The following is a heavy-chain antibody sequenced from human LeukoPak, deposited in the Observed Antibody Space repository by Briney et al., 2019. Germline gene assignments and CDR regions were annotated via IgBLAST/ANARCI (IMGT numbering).Heavy chain of an antibody. CDR1: GYTFTGYY. Sequence: ASVKVSCKASGYTFTGYYMHWVRQAPRQGLEGMGWINPNSGGTNYAQKFQGRVTMTRDTSISTAYMELSRLRSDDTAVYYCARASHGRYCSGGSCYPGDYWGQGTLVTVSS. CDR3: ARASHGRYCSGGSCYPGDY. J-gene: IGHJ4*02. V-gene: IGHV1-2*02. D-gene: IGHD2-15*01. CDR2: INPNSGGT.